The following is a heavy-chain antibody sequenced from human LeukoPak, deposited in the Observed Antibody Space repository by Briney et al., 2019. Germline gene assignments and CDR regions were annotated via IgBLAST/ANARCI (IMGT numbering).Heavy chain of an antibody. Sequence: PGGSLRLSCAASGFTFSDYYMSWIRQAPGKGLEWASAISGSGGSTYYADSVKGRFTISRDNSKNTLYLQMNSLRAEDTAVYYCAKDLVGYSYGRFAYWGQGTLVTVSS. V-gene: IGHV3-23*01. CDR1: GFTFSDYY. CDR2: ISGSGGST. D-gene: IGHD5-18*01. CDR3: AKDLVGYSYGRFAY. J-gene: IGHJ4*02.